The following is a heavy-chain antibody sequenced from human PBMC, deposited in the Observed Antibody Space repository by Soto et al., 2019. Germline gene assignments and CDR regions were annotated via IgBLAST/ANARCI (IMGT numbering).Heavy chain of an antibody. D-gene: IGHD2-2*01. Sequence: GESLKLSCKGSGYSFTSYWIGWVRQIPGKGLEWMGIIYPGDSDTRYSPSFQGQVTISADKSISTAYLQWSSLKASDTAMYYCARLHCSSTSCNGRSFDIWGQGTMVTVSS. CDR3: ARLHCSSTSCNGRSFDI. J-gene: IGHJ3*02. CDR2: IYPGDSDT. V-gene: IGHV5-51*01. CDR1: GYSFTSYW.